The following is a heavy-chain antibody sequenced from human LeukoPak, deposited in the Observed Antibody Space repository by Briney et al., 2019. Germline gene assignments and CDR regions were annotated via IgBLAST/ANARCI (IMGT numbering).Heavy chain of an antibody. J-gene: IGHJ6*03. CDR3: ARAQWDRTYYYYYYMDV. CDR2: IRYDGSNK. D-gene: IGHD1-26*01. V-gene: IGHV3-30*02. CDR1: GFTFSNYG. Sequence: GGSLRLSCAASGFTFSNYGMHWVRQAPGKGLEWVAFIRYDGSNKYYADSVKGRFTISRDNSKNTLYLQMNSLRAEDTAVYYCARAQWDRTYYYYYYMDVWGKGTTVTVSS.